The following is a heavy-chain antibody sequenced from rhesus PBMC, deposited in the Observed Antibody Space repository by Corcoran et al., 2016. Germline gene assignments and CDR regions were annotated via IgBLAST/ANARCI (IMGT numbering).Heavy chain of an antibody. J-gene: IGHJ4*01. D-gene: IGHD5-12*01. CDR3: AKVRGYSYSSYYFDY. V-gene: IGHV1S10*01. CDR1: GFTFGSSA. Sequence: QVQLVQSGAEGKKPGASVKVSCKASGFTFGSSAISLVRQAPGQGVEWMGGIIPVVGITNYAEKCQGRVTMTADKSSSTTYLQWSSLKASDTATYYCAKVRGYSYSSYYFDYWGQGVLVTVSS. CDR2: IIPVVGIT.